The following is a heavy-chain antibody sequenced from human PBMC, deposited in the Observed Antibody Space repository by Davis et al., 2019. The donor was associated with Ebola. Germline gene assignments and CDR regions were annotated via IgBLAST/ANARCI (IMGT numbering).Heavy chain of an antibody. CDR1: GYSFTSYW. CDR3: ARRGYYDSSGYYFHFDY. Sequence: GESLKISCKGSGYSFTSYWISWVRQMPGKDLEWMGRIDPSDSYTNYSPSFQGHVTISADKSISTAYLQWSSLKASDTAMYYCARRGYYDSSGYYFHFDYWGQGTLVTVSS. J-gene: IGHJ4*02. V-gene: IGHV5-10-1*01. CDR2: IDPSDSYT. D-gene: IGHD3-22*01.